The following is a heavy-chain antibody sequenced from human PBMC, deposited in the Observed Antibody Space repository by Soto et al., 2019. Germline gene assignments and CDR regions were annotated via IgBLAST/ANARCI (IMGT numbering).Heavy chain of an antibody. V-gene: IGHV4-31*03. D-gene: IGHD3-22*01. CDR2: IYSSGGT. CDR1: GASITSGGHY. CDR3: ARDDGALAITH. Sequence: QVQLQESGPGLLRPSETLSLTCTVSGASITSGGHYWSWIRQYPGKGLEWIAYIYSSGGTYFNPSLKSRVTISADTSKNQFSLKLSSVSAADTAVYYCARDDGALAITHWGQGTLVTVSS. J-gene: IGHJ4*02.